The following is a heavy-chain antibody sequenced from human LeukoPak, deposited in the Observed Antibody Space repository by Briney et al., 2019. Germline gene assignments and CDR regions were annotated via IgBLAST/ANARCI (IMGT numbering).Heavy chain of an antibody. CDR3: ARYPVVVVAATGVSYYYYMDV. J-gene: IGHJ6*03. V-gene: IGHV4-34*01. D-gene: IGHD2-15*01. CDR2: INHSGST. CDR1: GGSFSGYY. Sequence: SETLSLTCAVYGGSFSGYYWSWIRQPPGKGLEWIGEINHSGSTNYNPSLKSRVTISVDTSKNQFSLKLSSVTAADTAVYYCARYPVVVVAATGVSYYYYMDVWGKGTTVTVSS.